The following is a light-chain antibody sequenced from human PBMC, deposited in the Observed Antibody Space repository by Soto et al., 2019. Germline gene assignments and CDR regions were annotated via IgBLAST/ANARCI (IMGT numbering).Light chain of an antibody. V-gene: IGKV3-11*01. CDR1: QIVSSQ. CDR2: DAS. Sequence: EIVLTQSPATLSLSPGERATLSCRASQIVSSQLAWYQHKQGQAPTLLIYDASNRATGIPDRFSGRGYGTDFNLTISCLEPEDFAVYDCAQRGWAWTVGEGTKADIK. CDR3: AQRGWAWT. J-gene: IGKJ1*01.